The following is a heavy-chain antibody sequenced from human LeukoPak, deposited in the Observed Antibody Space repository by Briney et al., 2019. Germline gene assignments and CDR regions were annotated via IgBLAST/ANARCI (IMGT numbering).Heavy chain of an antibody. J-gene: IGHJ4*02. CDR3: TRVGYIDEGIDY. CDR2: IKQGGSKK. D-gene: IGHD5-24*01. CDR1: GFPFSSYW. Sequence: PGGSLRLSCVASGFPFSSYWMTWVRQAPGKGLEWVANIKQGGSKKSYVDSVKGRFTISRDNAENSLYLQMNSLRAEDMAIYYCTRVGYIDEGIDYWGQGTLVTVSS. V-gene: IGHV3-7*04.